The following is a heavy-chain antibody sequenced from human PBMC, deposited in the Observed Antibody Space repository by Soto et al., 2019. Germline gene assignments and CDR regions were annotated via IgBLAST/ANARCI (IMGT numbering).Heavy chain of an antibody. CDR1: GYTFTSYG. CDR2: ISAYNGNT. Sequence: ASVKVSCKASGYTFTSYGISWVRRAPGQGLEWMGWISAYNGNTNYAQKLQGRVTMTTDTSTSTAYMELRSLRSDDTAVYYCARVSDYGDYVNAFDIWGQGTMVTVSS. V-gene: IGHV1-18*01. J-gene: IGHJ3*02. D-gene: IGHD4-17*01. CDR3: ARVSDYGDYVNAFDI.